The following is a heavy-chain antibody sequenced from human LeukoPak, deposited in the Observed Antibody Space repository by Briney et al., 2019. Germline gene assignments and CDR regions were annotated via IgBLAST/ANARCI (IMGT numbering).Heavy chain of an antibody. V-gene: IGHV1-69*13. CDR3: ARGKNCSGGSCYLPTG. Sequence: SVKVSCKASGGTFSSYAISWVRQAPGQGLEWMGGIIPIFGTANYAQKFQGRVTITADESTSTAYMELSSLRSEDMAVYYCARGKNCSGGSCYLPTGWGQGTLVAVSS. CDR2: IIPIFGTA. CDR1: GGTFSSYA. J-gene: IGHJ4*02. D-gene: IGHD2-15*01.